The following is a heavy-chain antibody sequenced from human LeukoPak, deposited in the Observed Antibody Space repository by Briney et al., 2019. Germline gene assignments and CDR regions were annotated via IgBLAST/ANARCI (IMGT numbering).Heavy chain of an antibody. CDR2: INPNSGGT. CDR3: ATEAASYYFDY. V-gene: IGHV1-2*02. Sequence: ASVKVSCKASGYTFTTYYIHWVRQAPGQGLEWMGWINPNSGGTNYAQNFQGRVTMTRDTSISTAYMELSRLRSDDTAVYYCATEAASYYFDYWGQGTLVTASS. CDR1: GYTFTTYY. J-gene: IGHJ4*02. D-gene: IGHD2-15*01.